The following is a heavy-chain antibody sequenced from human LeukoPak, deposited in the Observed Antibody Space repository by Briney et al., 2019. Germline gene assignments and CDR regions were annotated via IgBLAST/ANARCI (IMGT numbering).Heavy chain of an antibody. CDR1: GGSISGQY. J-gene: IGHJ4*02. CDR3: ARNTAALSHTTI. D-gene: IGHD6-13*01. V-gene: IGHV4-59*11. Sequence: PSETLSLTCTVSGGSISGQYWRWIRQPPGKGLEWIGNIYYSGSTYYNPSLKGRVTLSVDTAKNQFSLNLASVTTADTAVYYCARNTAALSHTTIWGQGTLVTVFS. CDR2: IYYSGST.